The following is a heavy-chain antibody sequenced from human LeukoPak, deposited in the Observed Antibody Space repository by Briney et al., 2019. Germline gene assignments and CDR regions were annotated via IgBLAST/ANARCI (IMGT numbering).Heavy chain of an antibody. CDR3: ARGSVTTGPFGMDV. J-gene: IGHJ6*02. D-gene: IGHD5-18*01. CDR1: GGSISSSSYY. V-gene: IGHV4-39*07. CDR2: IYYSGST. Sequence: SETLSLTCTVSGGSISSSSYYWGWIRQPPGKGLEWIGSIYYSGSTYYNPSLKSRVTISVDTSKNQFSLKLSSVTAADTAVYYCARGSVTTGPFGMDVWGQGTTVTVSS.